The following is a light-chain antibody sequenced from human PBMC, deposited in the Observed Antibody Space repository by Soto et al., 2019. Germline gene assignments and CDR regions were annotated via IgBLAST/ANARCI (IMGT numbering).Light chain of an antibody. CDR3: CSYTTSNTRQIV. J-gene: IGLJ1*01. CDR1: PRDVGGYNY. Sequence: SSLAQPASVSGSPWPSITTSCPGPPRDVGGYNYVSWYQHHPGKAPKLMIYDVSNRPSGVSNRFSGSKSGNTASLTISGLQPEDEADYYCCSYTTSNTRQIVFGTGTKVTVL. CDR2: DVS. V-gene: IGLV2-14*03.